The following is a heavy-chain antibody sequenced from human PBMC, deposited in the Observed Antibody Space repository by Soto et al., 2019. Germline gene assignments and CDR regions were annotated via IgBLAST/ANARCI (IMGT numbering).Heavy chain of an antibody. Sequence: QVQLVQSEAELRKPGTSVKVSCKTSGYPFTSYYMNLVRQAPGQGLEWMGVINPTDGTPTFAQKFHGRLTMDSDTSTSTVYIGLSSLRFDVTAGYYCASCGSDGSYCVNWGQGNLVAFSS. J-gene: IGHJ4*02. D-gene: IGHD1-26*01. V-gene: IGHV1-46*01. CDR2: INPTDGTP. CDR1: GYPFTSYY. CDR3: ASCGSDGSYCVN.